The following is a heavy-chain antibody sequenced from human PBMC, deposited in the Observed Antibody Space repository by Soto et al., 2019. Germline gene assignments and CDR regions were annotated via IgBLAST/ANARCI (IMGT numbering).Heavy chain of an antibody. CDR2: ISSGGSVI. J-gene: IGHJ4*02. D-gene: IGHD4-4*01. V-gene: IGHV3-11*01. Sequence: QVQLVESGGGLVKPGGSLRLSCVASGFTFSDYYMSWFRQAPGRGLEWVSYISSGGSVIYSADSMKGRFTISRDNAENSLYLQVNSLRAEDTAVYYCAREPRDDYMISGGFDYWGQGTLVTVSS. CDR1: GFTFSDYY. CDR3: AREPRDDYMISGGFDY.